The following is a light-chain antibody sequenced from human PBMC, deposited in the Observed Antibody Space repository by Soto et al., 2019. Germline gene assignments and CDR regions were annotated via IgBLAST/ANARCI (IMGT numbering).Light chain of an antibody. Sequence: QSALTQPASVSGSPKQSITISCTGTSSDVGAYNYVSWYQQHPGKVPKLMIYDVSNRPSGVSNRFSGSKSANTASLTISGLQAEDEADYYCTLYTISGTHVFGTGTKVTVL. CDR3: TLYTISGTHV. CDR1: SSDVGAYNY. V-gene: IGLV2-14*01. CDR2: DVS. J-gene: IGLJ1*01.